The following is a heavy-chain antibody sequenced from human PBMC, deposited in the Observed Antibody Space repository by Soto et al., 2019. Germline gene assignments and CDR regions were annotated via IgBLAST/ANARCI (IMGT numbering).Heavy chain of an antibody. D-gene: IGHD3-22*01. Sequence: QVQLVQSGAEVKKPGASVKVSCKASGYTFTGYYMHWVRQAPGQGLEWMGWINPNSGGTNYAQKLQGWVTMTSDTSISTAYMELSRLRSDDTAVYYCARSYYYDISPMFDPWGQGTLVTVSS. CDR3: ARSYYYDISPMFDP. J-gene: IGHJ5*02. CDR1: GYTFTGYY. CDR2: INPNSGGT. V-gene: IGHV1-2*04.